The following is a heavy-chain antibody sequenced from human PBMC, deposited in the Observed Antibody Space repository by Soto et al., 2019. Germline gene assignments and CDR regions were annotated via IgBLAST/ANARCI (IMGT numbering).Heavy chain of an antibody. D-gene: IGHD2-15*01. J-gene: IGHJ2*01. CDR2: INVGNGNT. Sequence: QVQLVQSGAEVRKPGASVKLSCKASGYTFTTYPRHWVRQAPGQRLEWMGWINVGNGNTRYSKKFQGRVTITMDTYASTAYRYLSSLTSEDTAVYYCARDRELVGTATPRWSCELWGRGPLVTVSS. CDR1: GYTFTTYP. V-gene: IGHV1-3*01. CDR3: ARDRELVGTATPRWSCEL.